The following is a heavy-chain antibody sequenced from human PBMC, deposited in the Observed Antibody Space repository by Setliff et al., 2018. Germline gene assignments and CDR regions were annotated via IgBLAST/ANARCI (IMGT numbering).Heavy chain of an antibody. V-gene: IGHV1-18*01. CDR3: VRVRENSGSYWGLNYYYYMDV. CDR1: GYSFTVFG. D-gene: IGHD1-26*01. J-gene: IGHJ6*03. Sequence: ASVKVSCKTSGYSFTVFGISWVRQAPGQGLEWMGWISPYYGSTNYAQKFQGRVTMTTDTSTSTAYMELTSLTSDDTALYYCVRVRENSGSYWGLNYYYYMDVWGKGTTVTVSS. CDR2: ISPYYGST.